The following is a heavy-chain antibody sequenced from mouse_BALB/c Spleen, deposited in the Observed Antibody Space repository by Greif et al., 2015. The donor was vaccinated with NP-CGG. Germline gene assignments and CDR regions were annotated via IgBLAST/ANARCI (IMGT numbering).Heavy chain of an antibody. J-gene: IGHJ2*01. D-gene: IGHD2-1*01. Sequence: QVQLQQSGAELVRPGTSVKISCKASGYTFTNYWLGWVKQRPGHGLEWIGDIYPGGGYTNYNEKFKGKATLTADTSSSTAYMQLSSLTSEDSAVYFCAREGYYYGNSYYFDYWGQGTTLTVSS. CDR2: IYPGGGYT. V-gene: IGHV1-63*02. CDR3: AREGYYYGNSYYFDY. CDR1: GYTFTNYW.